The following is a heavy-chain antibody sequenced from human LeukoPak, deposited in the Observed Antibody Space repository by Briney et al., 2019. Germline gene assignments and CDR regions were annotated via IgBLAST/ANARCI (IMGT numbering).Heavy chain of an antibody. CDR1: GGSISSYF. Sequence: SETLSLTCTVSGGSISSYFWSWIRQPPGKGLEWIGYIYYSGSTNYSPSLKSRVTISVDTSKNQFSLKLSSVTAADTAVYYCARDGEGGVGYYFDYWGQGTLVTVSS. D-gene: IGHD7-27*01. CDR3: ARDGEGGVGYYFDY. J-gene: IGHJ4*02. V-gene: IGHV4-59*01. CDR2: IYYSGST.